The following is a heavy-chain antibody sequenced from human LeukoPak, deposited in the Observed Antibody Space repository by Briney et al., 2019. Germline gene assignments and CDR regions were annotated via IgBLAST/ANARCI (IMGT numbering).Heavy chain of an antibody. CDR2: IRYNGNNQ. CDR1: GFTFNNYG. V-gene: IGHV3-30*02. D-gene: IGHD3-10*01. Sequence: GGSLRLSCAASGFTFNNYGMHWVRQAPGKGLEWVAFIRYNGNNQYYADSVKGRFTISRDNSKNTLYLQMNGLKGDDTAVYYCAKDSAFYYIDVWGKGTTVIISS. CDR3: AKDSAFYYIDV. J-gene: IGHJ6*03.